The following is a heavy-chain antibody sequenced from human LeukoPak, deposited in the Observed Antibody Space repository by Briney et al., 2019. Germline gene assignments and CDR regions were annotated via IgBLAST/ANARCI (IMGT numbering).Heavy chain of an antibody. D-gene: IGHD3-22*01. J-gene: IGHJ6*02. CDR3: ARIVVPMREHYYYYYGMDV. V-gene: IGHV3-30-3*01. CDR2: ISYDGSNK. CDR1: GFTFSSYA. Sequence: GGSLRLSCAASGFTFSSYAMHWVRQAPGKGLEWVAVISYDGSNKYYADSVKGRFTISRDNSKNTLYLQMNSLRAEDTAVYYCARIVVPMREHYYYYYGMDVWGQGTTVTVSS.